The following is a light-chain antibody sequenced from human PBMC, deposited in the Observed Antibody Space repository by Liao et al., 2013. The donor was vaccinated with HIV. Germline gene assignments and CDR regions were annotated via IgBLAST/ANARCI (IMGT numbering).Light chain of an antibody. Sequence: SYELTQPPSVSVSPGQTARITCSGDALPKQYAYWYQQKPGQAPVMMIYKDSERPSGIPERFSASNSGNTATLTISRVEAGDEADYYCHVWDSNTEVFGTGTKVTVL. V-gene: IGLV3-25*02. CDR2: KDS. CDR1: ALPKQY. J-gene: IGLJ1*01. CDR3: HVWDSNTEV.